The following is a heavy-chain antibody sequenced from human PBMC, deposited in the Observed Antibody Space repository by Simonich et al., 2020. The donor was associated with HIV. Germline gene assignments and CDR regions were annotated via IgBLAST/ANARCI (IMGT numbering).Heavy chain of an antibody. J-gene: IGHJ3*02. Sequence: GGGLVQPGGSLRLSCAASGLPFSSAWMSWAGQAPGKGLEWGGNIKSKTEGGTTDYAAPVKGRFTISRDDSKNTLYLQMNSLKTEDTALYYCTTAIFPVNDAFDIWGQGTMVTFSS. CDR1: GLPFSSAW. V-gene: IGHV3-15*01. CDR2: IKSKTEGGTT. CDR3: TTAIFPVNDAFDI. D-gene: IGHD2-21*01.